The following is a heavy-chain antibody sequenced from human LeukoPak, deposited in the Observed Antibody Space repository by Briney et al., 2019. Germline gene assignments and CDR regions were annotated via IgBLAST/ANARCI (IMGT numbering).Heavy chain of an antibody. CDR1: GYTFTELS. CDR3: ATVRPPPSGPHKYQLLRDAFDI. J-gene: IGHJ3*02. D-gene: IGHD2-2*01. CDR2: FDPEDGET. V-gene: IGHV1-24*01. Sequence: ASVKVSCKVSGYTFTELSMHWVRQAPGKGLEWMGGFDPEDGETIYAQKFQGRVTMTEDTSTDTAYMELSSLRSEDTAVYYCATVRPPPSGPHKYQLLRDAFDIWGQGTMVTVSS.